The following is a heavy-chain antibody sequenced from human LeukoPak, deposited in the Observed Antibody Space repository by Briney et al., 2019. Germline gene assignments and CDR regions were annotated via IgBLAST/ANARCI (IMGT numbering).Heavy chain of an antibody. D-gene: IGHD5-24*01. V-gene: IGHV4-4*07. Sequence: SETLSLTCTVSGGSISSYYWSWIRQPAGKGLEWIGRIYTSGSTNYNPSLKSRVTMSVDTSENQFSLKLSSVTAADTAVYYCASTADGYYYYYMDVWGKGTTVTVSS. J-gene: IGHJ6*03. CDR3: ASTADGYYYYYMDV. CDR2: IYTSGST. CDR1: GGSISSYY.